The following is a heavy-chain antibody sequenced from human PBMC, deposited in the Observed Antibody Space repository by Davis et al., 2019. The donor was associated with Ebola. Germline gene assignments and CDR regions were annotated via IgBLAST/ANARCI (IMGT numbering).Heavy chain of an antibody. D-gene: IGHD2-2*01. V-gene: IGHV4-34*01. CDR3: ASATDCSSTSCPNNWFDP. J-gene: IGHJ5*02. CDR2: INHSGST. Sequence: MPSETLSLTCAVYGGSFSGYYWSWIRQPPGKRLEWLGEINHSGSTNYNPSLKSRVTISVDTSKNQFSLKLSSVTAADTAVYYCASATDCSSTSCPNNWFDPWGQGTLVTVSS. CDR1: GGSFSGYY.